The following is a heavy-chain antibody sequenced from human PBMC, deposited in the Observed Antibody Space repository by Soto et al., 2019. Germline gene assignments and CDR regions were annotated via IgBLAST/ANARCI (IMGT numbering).Heavy chain of an antibody. D-gene: IGHD3-3*01. J-gene: IGHJ4*02. Sequence: QVPLVQSGAEVKKPGASVKVSCKASGYTFTSYGISWVRQAPGQGLEWMGWISAYNGNTNYAQKLQGRVTMTTDTVPSTASMELSSLRSDDTAVYYCARDADFWSGYDYWGQGTLVTVSS. V-gene: IGHV1-18*01. CDR3: ARDADFWSGYDY. CDR2: ISAYNGNT. CDR1: GYTFTSYG.